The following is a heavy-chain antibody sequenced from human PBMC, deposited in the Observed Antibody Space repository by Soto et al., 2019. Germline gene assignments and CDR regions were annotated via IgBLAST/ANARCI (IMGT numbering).Heavy chain of an antibody. CDR2: IYYSGST. CDR3: EREGSGFYFRSFDS. CDR1: GGSISNYY. V-gene: IGHV4-59*01. D-gene: IGHD3-22*01. J-gene: IGHJ4*02. Sequence: SETLSLTCTVSGGSISNYYWSWIRQPPGKGLEWNGCIYYSGSTNYNPSLTSRVTISVDTSKNQFSLDLSSDTAADTAVYYCEREGSGFYFRSFDSWGQGTLVTVSS.